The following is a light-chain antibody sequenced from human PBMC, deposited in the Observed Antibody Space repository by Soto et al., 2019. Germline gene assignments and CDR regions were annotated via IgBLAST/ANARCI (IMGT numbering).Light chain of an antibody. V-gene: IGKV3-11*01. Sequence: EIVLTQSPATLSLSPGERATLSCRASQSIFSSLAWYQHKPGQAPRLLIYDTANRASGIPARFSGSGSGTDFTLTISSLEPEDFAVYYCHHRTYWPPEYHWPPEYTFGQGTKLEIK. CDR1: QSIFSS. CDR3: HHRTYWPPEYHWPPEYT. J-gene: IGKJ2*01. CDR2: DTA.